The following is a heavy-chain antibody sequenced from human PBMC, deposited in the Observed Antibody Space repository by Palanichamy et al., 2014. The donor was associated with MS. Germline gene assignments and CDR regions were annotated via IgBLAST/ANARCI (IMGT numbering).Heavy chain of an antibody. J-gene: IGHJ4*02. D-gene: IGHD3-10*01. CDR2: VHYSGRT. V-gene: IGHV4-59*01. Sequence: QVQLQESGPRLVKPSETLSLTCTVSGGSIDGYYWSWIRQPPGKGLEYIGFVHYSGRTDYNASLKSRITISADTSKNQFSLKMRSMTAADTAVYYCARYASGSYYWDYWGQGTLVIVSS. CDR1: GGSIDGYY. CDR3: ARYASGSYYWDY.